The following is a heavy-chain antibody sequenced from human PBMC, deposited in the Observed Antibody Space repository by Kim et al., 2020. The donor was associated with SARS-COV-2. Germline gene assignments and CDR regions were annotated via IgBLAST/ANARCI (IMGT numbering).Heavy chain of an antibody. J-gene: IGHJ4*02. Sequence: YAAPVKGRFTISRDDAKNTLYLQMNSLKTEDTAVYYCTTEGGYSYGYPNYWGQGTLVTVSS. CDR3: TTEGGYSYGYPNY. D-gene: IGHD5-18*01. V-gene: IGHV3-15*01.